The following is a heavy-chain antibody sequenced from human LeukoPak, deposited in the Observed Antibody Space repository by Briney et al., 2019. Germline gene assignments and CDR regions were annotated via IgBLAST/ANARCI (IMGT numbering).Heavy chain of an antibody. J-gene: IGHJ4*02. Sequence: SGTLSLTCTVSGGSISSYYWSWIRQPAGKGLEWIGRIYTSGSTNYNPSLKSRVTMSVDTSKNQFSLKLSSVTVADTAVYYCASLVGATTDFDYWGQGTLVTVSS. V-gene: IGHV4-4*07. CDR3: ASLVGATTDFDY. D-gene: IGHD1-26*01. CDR2: IYTSGST. CDR1: GGSISSYY.